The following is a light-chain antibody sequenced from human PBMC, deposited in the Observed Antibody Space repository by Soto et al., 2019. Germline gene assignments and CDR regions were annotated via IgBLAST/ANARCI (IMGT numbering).Light chain of an antibody. Sequence: EIVMTQSPATLSVSPGGRATLSCRASQSVSSSYLAWYQQKPGQAPRLLIYGASSRATGIPDRFSGSGSGTDFTLTISRLEPEDFAVYYCQQYGSSSVTFGQGTKVDIK. J-gene: IGKJ1*01. CDR3: QQYGSSSVT. CDR1: QSVSSSY. V-gene: IGKV3-20*01. CDR2: GAS.